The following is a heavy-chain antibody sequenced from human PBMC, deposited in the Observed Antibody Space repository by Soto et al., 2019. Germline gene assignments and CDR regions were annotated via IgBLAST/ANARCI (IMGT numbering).Heavy chain of an antibody. CDR2: INHSGST. Sequence: QVQLQQWGAGLLKPSETLSLTCAVYGGSFSCYYWSWIRQPPGKGLEWIGEINHSGSTNYNPSLKSRVTISVDTSKNQFSLKLNSVTAADTAVYYCARAKLHGAGSYLLRSGYYFDYWGQGNLVTVSS. CDR3: ARAKLHGAGSYLLRSGYYFDY. CDR1: GGSFSCYY. V-gene: IGHV4-34*01. D-gene: IGHD3-10*01. J-gene: IGHJ4*02.